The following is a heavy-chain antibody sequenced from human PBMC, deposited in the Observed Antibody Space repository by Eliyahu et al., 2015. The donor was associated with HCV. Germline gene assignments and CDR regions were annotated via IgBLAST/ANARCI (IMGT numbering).Heavy chain of an antibody. J-gene: IGHJ4*02. CDR3: ARHGSITTKTCGGDCSSFDY. CDR2: IYPGDSDT. V-gene: IGHV5-51*01. CDR1: GYSFTNYW. D-gene: IGHD2-21*02. Sequence: EVQLVQSGAEVKKPGESLXISCKGSGYSFTNYWXGWVRQXPGKGLEWMGIIYPGDSDTKYSPSFQGQVTISADKSISTAYLQWSSLKASDTAMYYCARHGSITTKTCGGDCSSFDYWGQGTLVTVSS.